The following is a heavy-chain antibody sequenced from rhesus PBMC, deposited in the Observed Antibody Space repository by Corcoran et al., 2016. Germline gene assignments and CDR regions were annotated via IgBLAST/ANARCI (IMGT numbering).Heavy chain of an antibody. J-gene: IGHJ2*01. V-gene: IGHV4-173*01. CDR1: GCSISSTC. CDR3: VRIVYYSDV. Sequence: QLQLQESGPGLVKPSETLSLTCSVSGCSISSTCWRVIRQPPGKGLEWMGRISGSGGTSYNPSRKSRVTISTATSRNQLSLRLISVTAADTAMYYCVRIVYYSDVWGPGTPVTISS. D-gene: IGHD3-9*01. CDR2: ISGSGGT.